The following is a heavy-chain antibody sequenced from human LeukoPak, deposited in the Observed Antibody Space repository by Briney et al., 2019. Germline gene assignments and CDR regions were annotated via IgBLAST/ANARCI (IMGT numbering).Heavy chain of an antibody. J-gene: IGHJ6*03. CDR2: ISSSGRT. CDR3: ASLAYDFASGYYTGGYYYMDV. V-gene: IGHV4-39*01. Sequence: SETLSLTCTVSGDSITSSPYYWGWIRQPPGKGLEWIGRISSSGRTDYNQSLKSPIHIFVDMSQHQISLELPAVTAADPAVFYCASLAYDFASGYYTGGYYYMDVWGKGTTVIVSS. CDR1: GDSITSSPYY. D-gene: IGHD3-3*01.